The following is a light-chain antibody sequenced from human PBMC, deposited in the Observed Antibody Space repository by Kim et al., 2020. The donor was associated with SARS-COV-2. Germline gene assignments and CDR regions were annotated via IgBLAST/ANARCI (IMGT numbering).Light chain of an antibody. CDR1: HPLCSSY. J-gene: IGKJ2*01. CDR2: GAF. Sequence: PAERATPPCRATHPLCSSYLACYQQQLAQAPRILLYGAFSRATGSPERFSGSGCARDFTIIISRMEPADVATYYCQYFDTSSLYTFGQGTKLEI. CDR3: QYFDTSSLYT. V-gene: IGKV3-20*01.